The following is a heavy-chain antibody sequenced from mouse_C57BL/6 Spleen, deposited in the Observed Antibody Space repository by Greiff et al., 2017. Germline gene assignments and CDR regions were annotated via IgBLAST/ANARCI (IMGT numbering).Heavy chain of an antibody. Sequence: QVQLKQSGPELVKPGASVKISCKASGYAFSSSWMNWVKQRPGKGLEWIGRIYPGDGDTNYNGKFKGKATLTADKSSSTAYMQLSSLTSEDSAVYFCARGGTYYGNYVGYAMDYWGQGTSVTVSA. V-gene: IGHV1-82*01. CDR3: ARGGTYYGNYVGYAMDY. J-gene: IGHJ4*01. D-gene: IGHD2-10*01. CDR2: IYPGDGDT. CDR1: GYAFSSSW.